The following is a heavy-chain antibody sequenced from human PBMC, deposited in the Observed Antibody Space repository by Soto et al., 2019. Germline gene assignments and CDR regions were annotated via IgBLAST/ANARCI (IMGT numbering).Heavy chain of an antibody. CDR3: APRPSTAPGYFDY. CDR2: IYWDGDR. J-gene: IGHJ4*01. V-gene: IGHV2-5*02. CDR1: GSSLSTNGVG. D-gene: IGHD2-15*01. Sequence: QITLKESGPTLVKPTQTLTLTCSFSGSSLSTNGVGVAWIRQPPGKALEWLALIYWDGDRRYNPSLKSRLTITKDTSKTQAVLTMTIMDPVDTATYYCAPRPSTAPGYFDYWGHGTLVTVAS.